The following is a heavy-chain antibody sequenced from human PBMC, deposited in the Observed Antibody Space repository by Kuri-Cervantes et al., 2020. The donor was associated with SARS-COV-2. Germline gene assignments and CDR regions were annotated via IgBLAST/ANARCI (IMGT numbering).Heavy chain of an antibody. CDR1: GFAFGDYY. Sequence: GGSLRLSCAASGFAFGDYYMSWIRQAPGKGLEWVSYVSHSGTIIYQADSVKGRFTISRDNAKNSLYLQMNSLRGEDTAVYYCARESYVSLDLWGQGALVTVSS. CDR2: VSHSGTII. CDR3: ARESYVSLDL. V-gene: IGHV3-11*01. J-gene: IGHJ4*02. D-gene: IGHD3-10*01.